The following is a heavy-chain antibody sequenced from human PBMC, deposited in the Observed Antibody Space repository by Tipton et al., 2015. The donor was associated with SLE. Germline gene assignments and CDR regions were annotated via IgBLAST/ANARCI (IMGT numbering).Heavy chain of an antibody. Sequence: TLSLTCTVSGDSISTYYWNWIRQSPGKGLEWIGNIYNGETNYNPSLKGRVTISLDTSMKQFSLNLMSVTSADTAVYYCASLRFYGDYDLGRWGQGALVTVSS. V-gene: IGHV4-4*08. CDR2: IYNGET. D-gene: IGHD4-17*01. CDR1: GDSISTYY. CDR3: ASLRFYGDYDLGR. J-gene: IGHJ4*02.